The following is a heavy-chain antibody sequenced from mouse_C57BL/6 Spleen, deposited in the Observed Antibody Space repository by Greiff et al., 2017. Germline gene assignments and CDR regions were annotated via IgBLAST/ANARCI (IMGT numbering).Heavy chain of an antibody. CDR1: GYTFTSYW. CDR3: ARYDYDNAMDY. CDR2: INPSSGYT. V-gene: IGHV1-7*01. J-gene: IGHJ4*01. Sequence: QVHVKQSGAELAKPGASVKLSCKASGYTFTSYWMHWVKQRPGQGLEWIGYINPSSGYTKYNQKFKDKATLTADKSSSTAYMQLSSLTYEDSAVYYCARYDYDNAMDYWGQGTSVTVSS. D-gene: IGHD2-4*01.